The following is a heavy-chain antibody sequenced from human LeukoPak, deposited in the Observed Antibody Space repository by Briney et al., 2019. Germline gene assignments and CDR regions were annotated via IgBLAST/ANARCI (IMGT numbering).Heavy chain of an antibody. D-gene: IGHD2/OR15-2a*01. Sequence: ASVKVSCKASGYTFTSYGISWVRQAPGQGLEWMGWISAYNGNTNYAQKPQGRVTMTTDTSTSTAYMELRILRSEDTAVYYCARGTQYFYLDYWGQGTLVTVSS. V-gene: IGHV1-18*01. CDR2: ISAYNGNT. J-gene: IGHJ4*02. CDR3: ARGTQYFYLDY. CDR1: GYTFTSYG.